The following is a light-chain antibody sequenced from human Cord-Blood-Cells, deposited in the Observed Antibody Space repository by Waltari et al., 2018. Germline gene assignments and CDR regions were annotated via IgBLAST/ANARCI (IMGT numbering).Light chain of an antibody. J-gene: IGLJ2*01. CDR2: EDN. Sequence: NFMLTQPHSVSESPGKTVTIPCTGSSGRIASNYVQWYQQRPGSAPTTVIYEDNQRPSGVPDRFSGSIDSSSNSASLTISGLKTEDEADYYCQSYDSSNVVFGGGTKLTVL. CDR3: QSYDSSNVV. V-gene: IGLV6-57*02. CDR1: SGRIASNY.